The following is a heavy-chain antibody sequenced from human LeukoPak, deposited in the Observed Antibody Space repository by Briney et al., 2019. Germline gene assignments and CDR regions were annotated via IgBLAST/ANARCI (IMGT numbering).Heavy chain of an antibody. V-gene: IGHV4-34*01. CDR1: SGSFSGYY. Sequence: SETLSLTCAVYSGSFSGYYWSWIRQPPGKGLEWIGEINHSGSTNYNPSLKSRVTMSVDTSKNQFSLKLSSVTAADTAVYYCATDGMVRGPDAWFDSWGQGTLVTVSS. CDR2: INHSGST. J-gene: IGHJ5*01. D-gene: IGHD3-10*01. CDR3: ATDGMVRGPDAWFDS.